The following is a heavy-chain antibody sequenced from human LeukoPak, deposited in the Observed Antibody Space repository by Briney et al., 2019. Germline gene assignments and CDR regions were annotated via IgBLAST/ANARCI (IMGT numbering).Heavy chain of an antibody. Sequence: GGSLRLSCAASGFTFSSYGMHWVRQAPGKGLEWVAVISYDGSNKYYADSVKGRFTISRDNSKNTLYLQMNSLRAEDTAVYYCAKSWSITMVRGVIDSSYYYGMDVWGKGTTVTVSS. D-gene: IGHD3-10*01. CDR2: ISYDGSNK. V-gene: IGHV3-30*18. CDR3: AKSWSITMVRGVIDSSYYYGMDV. J-gene: IGHJ6*04. CDR1: GFTFSSYG.